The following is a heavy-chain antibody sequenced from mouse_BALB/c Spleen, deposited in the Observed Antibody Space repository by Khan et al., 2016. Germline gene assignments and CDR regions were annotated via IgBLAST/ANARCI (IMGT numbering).Heavy chain of an antibody. J-gene: IGHJ2*01. CDR1: GYTFSSYW. CDR2: ILPGSGST. Sequence: QVQLQQSGAELMKPGASVKISCKATGYTFSSYWIEWVKQRPGHGLEWIGEILPGSGSTNYNEKFRGKATFTADTSSNTAYKQPSSPPSEDSAVHYCARTDRRGYFDDWGQGTTLTVSS. V-gene: IGHV1-9*01. CDR3: ARTDRRGYFDD.